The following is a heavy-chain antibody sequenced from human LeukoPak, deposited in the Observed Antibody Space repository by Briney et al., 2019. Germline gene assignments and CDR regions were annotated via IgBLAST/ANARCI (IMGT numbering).Heavy chain of an antibody. D-gene: IGHD1-26*01. CDR3: ARARGGSGSSYAADAFDI. CDR2: IYNDGSST. V-gene: IGHV3-74*01. CDR1: RFTFSNYW. Sequence: GGSLRLSCAASRFTFSNYWMHWVRQAPGKGLVWVSRIYNDGSSTSYADSVKGRFTISRDNAKSTLYLQMNSLRAEDTAVYYCARARGGSGSSYAADAFDIWGQGTMVTVSS. J-gene: IGHJ3*02.